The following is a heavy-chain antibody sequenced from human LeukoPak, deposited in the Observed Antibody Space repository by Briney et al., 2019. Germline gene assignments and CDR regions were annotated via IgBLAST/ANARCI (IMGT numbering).Heavy chain of an antibody. D-gene: IGHD2-2*01. V-gene: IGHV3-30*02. CDR3: ASRSCSSTSCVDAFDI. Sequence: GGSLRLSCAASGFTFSSYGMHWVRQAPGKGLEWVAFIRYDGSNKYYADSVKGRFTISRDNSKNTLYLQMNSLRAEDTAVYYCASRSCSSTSCVDAFDIWGQGTMVTVSS. CDR1: GFTFSSYG. J-gene: IGHJ3*02. CDR2: IRYDGSNK.